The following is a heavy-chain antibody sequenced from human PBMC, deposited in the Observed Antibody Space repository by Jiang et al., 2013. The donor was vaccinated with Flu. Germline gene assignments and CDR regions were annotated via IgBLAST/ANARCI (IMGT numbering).Heavy chain of an antibody. D-gene: IGHD6-13*01. V-gene: IGHV3-30-3*01. Sequence: VQLVESGGGVVQPGRSLRLSCAASGFTFSSYAMHWVRQAPGKGLEWVAVTSNDGNNKYYADSVKGRFTMSRDNSKNTVYLEMNSLRVEDTAMYYCARDWKDSRSWHPYDHWG. CDR1: GFTFSSYA. J-gene: IGHJ5*02. CDR3: ARDWKDSRSWHPYDH. CDR2: TSNDGNNK.